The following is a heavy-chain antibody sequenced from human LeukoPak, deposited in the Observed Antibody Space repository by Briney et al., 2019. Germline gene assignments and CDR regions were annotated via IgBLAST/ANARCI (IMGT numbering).Heavy chain of an antibody. CDR1: GGSISSSSYY. J-gene: IGHJ4*02. Sequence: TPSETLSLTCTVSGGSISSSSYYWGWIRQPPGKGLEWIGSFYYSGSTYYNPSLKSRVTISVDTSKNQFSLRLSSVTAADTAVYYCAREGRGYDFWSGYKSGDYWGQGTLVTVSS. V-gene: IGHV4-39*07. CDR3: AREGRGYDFWSGYKSGDY. CDR2: FYYSGST. D-gene: IGHD3-3*01.